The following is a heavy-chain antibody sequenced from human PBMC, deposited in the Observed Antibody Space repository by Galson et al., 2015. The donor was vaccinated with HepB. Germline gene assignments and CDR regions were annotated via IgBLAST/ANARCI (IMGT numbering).Heavy chain of an antibody. V-gene: IGHV3-21*01. D-gene: IGHD2-2*01. Sequence: SLRLSCAASGFTFSSYSMNWVRQAPGKGLEWVSSISSSSSYIYYADSVKGRFTISRDNAKNSLYLQMNSLRAEDTAVYYCARFIPLYCSSTSCYRDYWGQGTLVTVSS. CDR1: GFTFSSYS. CDR3: ARFIPLYCSSTSCYRDY. J-gene: IGHJ4*02. CDR2: ISSSSSYI.